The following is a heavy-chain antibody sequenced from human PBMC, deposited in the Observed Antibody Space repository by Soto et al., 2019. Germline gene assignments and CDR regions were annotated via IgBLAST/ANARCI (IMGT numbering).Heavy chain of an antibody. Sequence: QVQLVQSGAEVKKPGASVKVSCKASGYTFTSDGISWVRQAPGQGLEWMGWISAYNGNTNYVQKLQGRVTMTTDTSTSTAYMELRSLRSDDTAVYYCARYKQWLEFVYYYYYGMDVWGQGTTVTVSS. D-gene: IGHD6-19*01. CDR3: ARYKQWLEFVYYYYYGMDV. J-gene: IGHJ6*02. CDR2: ISAYNGNT. CDR1: GYTFTSDG. V-gene: IGHV1-18*01.